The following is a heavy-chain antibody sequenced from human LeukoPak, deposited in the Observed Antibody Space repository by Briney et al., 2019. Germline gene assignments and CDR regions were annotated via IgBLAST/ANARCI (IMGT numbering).Heavy chain of an antibody. Sequence: GRSLRLSCAASGFTFSSYGMHWVRQAPGKGMEWVAVISYDGSNKYYADSVKGRFTISRDNSKKTLYLQMNSLRAEDTAVYYCARETHDYVWGSYREYWGQGTLVTVSS. V-gene: IGHV3-30*03. CDR1: GFTFSSYG. CDR2: ISYDGSNK. CDR3: ARETHDYVWGSYREY. J-gene: IGHJ4*02. D-gene: IGHD3-16*02.